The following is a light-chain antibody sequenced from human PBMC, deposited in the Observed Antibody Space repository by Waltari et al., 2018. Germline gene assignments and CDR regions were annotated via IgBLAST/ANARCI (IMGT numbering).Light chain of an antibody. CDR1: RRDVAGYNY. CDR2: DVS. J-gene: IGLJ2*01. Sequence: QSALTQPASVSGPPGQSITISCTGTRRDVAGYNYVSWYQQHPGKAPKLMIYDVSNRPSGVSNRFSGSKSGNTASLTISGLQAEDEADYYCSSYISSSTLELFGGGTSLTVL. CDR3: SSYISSSTLEL. V-gene: IGLV2-14*03.